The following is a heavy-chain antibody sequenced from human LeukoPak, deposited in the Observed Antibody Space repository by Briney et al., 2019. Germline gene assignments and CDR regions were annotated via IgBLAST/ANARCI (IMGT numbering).Heavy chain of an antibody. Sequence: PGGSLRLSCAASGFTFSSYSMNWVRQAPGKGLEWVSSISSSSSYIYYADSVKGRFTISRDNAKNSLYLQMNSLRAEDTAVYYCARDGGGLELRGEVRTFDYWGQGTLVTVSS. J-gene: IGHJ4*02. CDR1: GFTFSSYS. V-gene: IGHV3-21*01. D-gene: IGHD1-7*01. CDR3: ARDGGGLELRGEVRTFDY. CDR2: ISSSSSYI.